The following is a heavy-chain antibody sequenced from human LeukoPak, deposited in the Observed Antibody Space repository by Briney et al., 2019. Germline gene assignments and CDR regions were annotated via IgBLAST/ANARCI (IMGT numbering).Heavy chain of an antibody. D-gene: IGHD6-13*01. CDR3: ARVSGYIAVAGSDLGGYYYYYYMDV. J-gene: IGHJ6*03. CDR2: INSDGSST. CDR1: GFTVSSYW. Sequence: PGGSLRLSCAASGFTVSSYWMHWVRQAPGKGLVWVSRINSDGSSTSYADSVKGRFTISRDNAKNTLYLQMNSLTAEDTAVYYCARVSGYIAVAGSDLGGYYYYYYMDVWGKGTTVTVSS. V-gene: IGHV3-74*01.